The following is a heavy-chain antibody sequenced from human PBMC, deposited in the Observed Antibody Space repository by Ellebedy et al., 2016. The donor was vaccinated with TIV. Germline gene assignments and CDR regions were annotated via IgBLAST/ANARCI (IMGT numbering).Heavy chain of an antibody. Sequence: PGGSLRLSCAASGFTFSRSRIHWVRQAPGKGLEWVAVISNDGSNQYYADSVKGRFTISRDNSKNTLFLRMSSLRSDDTAVYYCAKETEKGEWEVLDSWGQGTLVTVSS. CDR1: GFTFSRSR. CDR3: AKETEKGEWEVLDS. J-gene: IGHJ4*02. D-gene: IGHD1-26*01. V-gene: IGHV3-30-3*01. CDR2: ISNDGSNQ.